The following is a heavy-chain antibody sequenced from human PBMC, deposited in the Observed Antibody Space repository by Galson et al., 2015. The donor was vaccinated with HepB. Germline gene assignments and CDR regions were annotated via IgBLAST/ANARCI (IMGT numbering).Heavy chain of an antibody. Sequence: SETLSLTCAVYGGSFSGYYWSWIRQPPGKGLEWIGEINHSGSTNYNPSLKSRVTISVDTSKNQFSLKLSSVTAADTAVYYCARGPNVGSGYYYGRYYFDYWGQGTLVTVSS. CDR2: INHSGST. V-gene: IGHV4-34*01. CDR3: ARGPNVGSGYYYGRYYFDY. D-gene: IGHD3-22*01. J-gene: IGHJ4*02. CDR1: GGSFSGYY.